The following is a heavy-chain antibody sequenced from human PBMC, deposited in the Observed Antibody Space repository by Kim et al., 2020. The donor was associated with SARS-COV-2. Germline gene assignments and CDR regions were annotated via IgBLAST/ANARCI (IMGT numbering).Heavy chain of an antibody. J-gene: IGHJ6*02. D-gene: IGHD2-8*02. CDR1: GFTFDDYA. CDR3: AKIRWDFTDYGMDV. Sequence: GGSLRLSCAASGFTFDDYAMHWVRQAPGKGLEWVSGISWNSGSIGYADSVKGRFTISRDNAKNSLYLQMNSLRAEDTALYYCAKIRWDFTDYGMDVWGQG. V-gene: IGHV3-9*01. CDR2: ISWNSGSI.